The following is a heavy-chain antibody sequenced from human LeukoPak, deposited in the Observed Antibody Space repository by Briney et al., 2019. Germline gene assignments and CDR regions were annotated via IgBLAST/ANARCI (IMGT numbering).Heavy chain of an antibody. D-gene: IGHD6-19*01. J-gene: IGHJ4*02. V-gene: IGHV5-51*01. CDR1: GYSFTSYW. CDR3: ARPEGRAYNRGWYGGY. Sequence: GESLKISCKGSGYSFTSYWIGWVRQMPGKGLEWMGIIYPGDSDTRYSPSFQGQVTISADKSISTAYLQWSSLKASDTAMYYCARPEGRAYNRGWYGGYWGQGTLVTVSS. CDR2: IYPGDSDT.